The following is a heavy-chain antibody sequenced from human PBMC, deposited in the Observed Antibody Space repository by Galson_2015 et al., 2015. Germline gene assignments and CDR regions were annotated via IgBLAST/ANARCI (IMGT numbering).Heavy chain of an antibody. CDR3: AKDSGYSSSCLDY. CDR1: GFTFDDYA. D-gene: IGHD6-13*01. Sequence: SLRLSCAASGFTFDDYAMHWVRQAPGKGLEWVSGISWNSGSIGYADSVKGRFTISRDNAKNSLYLQMNSLRAEDTALYYCAKDSGYSSSCLDYWGQGTLVTVSS. CDR2: ISWNSGSI. J-gene: IGHJ4*02. V-gene: IGHV3-9*01.